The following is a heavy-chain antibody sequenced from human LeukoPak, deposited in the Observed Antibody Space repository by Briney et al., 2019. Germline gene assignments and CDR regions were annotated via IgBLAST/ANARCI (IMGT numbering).Heavy chain of an antibody. CDR2: IGSRNIYI. J-gene: IGHJ6*02. Sequence: NTGGSLRLSCAASGFTFRTFGMNWVRQAPGKGLEWVSSIGSRNIYIYYADSVKGRFTISRDNARNSLHLQMNSLRVEDTAVYYCAREGYDYVWQTTGQDGMDVWGQGTTVTVSS. V-gene: IGHV3-21*01. CDR3: AREGYDYVWQTTGQDGMDV. D-gene: IGHD3-16*01. CDR1: GFTFRTFG.